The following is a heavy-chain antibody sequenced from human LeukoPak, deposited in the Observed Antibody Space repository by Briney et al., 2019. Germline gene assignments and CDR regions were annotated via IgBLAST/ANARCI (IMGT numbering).Heavy chain of an antibody. D-gene: IGHD6-13*01. V-gene: IGHV3-64*02. Sequence: GGSLRLSCAASGFTFSNYAFHWVRQAPGKGLEYVSAINDNGNTTYYADSVKGRFTISRDISKNTLFLQMGSLRTEDMAVYYCARGHRSSWFDAFDIWGQGIMVTVSS. J-gene: IGHJ3*02. CDR2: INDNGNTT. CDR1: GFTFSNYA. CDR3: ARGHRSSWFDAFDI.